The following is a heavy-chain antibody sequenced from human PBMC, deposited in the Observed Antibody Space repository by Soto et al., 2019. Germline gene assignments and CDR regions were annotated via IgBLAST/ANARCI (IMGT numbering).Heavy chain of an antibody. CDR1: GFTFSSYS. CDR2: ISNSSSTI. D-gene: IGHD1-1*01. Sequence: GGSLRLSCAASGFTFSSYSMNWVRQAPGKGLEWVSYISNSSSTIYYADSVKGRFTISRDNAKNSLYLQMNSLRDEDTAVYYCARGAGTGRWNYYGMDVWGQGTTVTVSS. CDR3: ARGAGTGRWNYYGMDV. V-gene: IGHV3-48*02. J-gene: IGHJ6*02.